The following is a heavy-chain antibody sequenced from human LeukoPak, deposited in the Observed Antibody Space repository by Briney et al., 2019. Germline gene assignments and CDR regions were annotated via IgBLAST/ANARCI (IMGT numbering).Heavy chain of an antibody. D-gene: IGHD2-2*01. CDR2: INPNSGGT. J-gene: IGHJ6*02. Sequence: ASVKVSCKASGYTFTGYYMHWVRQAPGQGLEWMGWINPNSGGTNYAQKFQGRVTMTRDTSISTAYMELSRLRSDDTAVYYCARGPLRYCSSTSCYPRRDYYGMDVWGQETTVTVSS. V-gene: IGHV1-2*02. CDR1: GYTFTGYY. CDR3: ARGPLRYCSSTSCYPRRDYYGMDV.